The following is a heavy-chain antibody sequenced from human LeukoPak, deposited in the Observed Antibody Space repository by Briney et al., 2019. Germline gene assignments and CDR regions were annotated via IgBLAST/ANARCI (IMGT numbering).Heavy chain of an antibody. CDR2: IYSGGST. V-gene: IGHV3-66*01. CDR1: GFTVSSNY. D-gene: IGHD3-22*01. CDR3: ARGFEYYYDSSGYPIDY. Sequence: GGSLRLSCAASGFTVSSNYMSWVRQAPGKGLEWVSVIYSGGSTYYADSVKGRFAISRDNSKNTLYLQMNSLRAEDTAVYYCARGFEYYYDSSGYPIDYWGQGTLVTVSS. J-gene: IGHJ4*02.